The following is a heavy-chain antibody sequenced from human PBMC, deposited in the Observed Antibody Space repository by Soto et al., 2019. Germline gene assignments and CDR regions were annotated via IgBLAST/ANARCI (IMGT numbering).Heavy chain of an antibody. CDR1: GGSFSGYY. CDR2: INHSGST. D-gene: IGHD2-8*02. Sequence: SETLSLTCAVYGGSFSGYYWSWIRQPPGKGLEWIGEINHSGSTNYNPSLKSRVTISVDTSKNQFSLKLSSVTATDTAVYFCARDLGQGNTPGHNYFDYWGQGTLVTVSS. J-gene: IGHJ4*02. V-gene: IGHV4-34*01. CDR3: ARDLGQGNTPGHNYFDY.